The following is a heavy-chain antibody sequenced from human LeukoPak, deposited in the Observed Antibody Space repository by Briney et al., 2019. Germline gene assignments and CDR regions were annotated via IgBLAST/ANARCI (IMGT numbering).Heavy chain of an antibody. V-gene: IGHV1-24*01. D-gene: IGHD2-2*01. CDR3: AIDKGYCSSTSCYESYYYYMDV. J-gene: IGHJ6*03. CDR1: GDTLTELS. Sequence: ASVKVSCKVSGDTLTELSTHWVRQAPGKGLEWMGGFDPEDGQAIYAQKFQGRVTMTEDTSTDTAYMEMNSLRSEDTAVYYCAIDKGYCSSTSCYESYYYYMDVWGKGTTVTVSS. CDR2: FDPEDGQA.